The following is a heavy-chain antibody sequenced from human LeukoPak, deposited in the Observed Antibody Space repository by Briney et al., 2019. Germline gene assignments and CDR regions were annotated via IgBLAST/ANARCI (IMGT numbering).Heavy chain of an antibody. J-gene: IGHJ4*02. CDR2: IYTTGTT. V-gene: IGHV4-61*09. Sequence: SQTLSPTCTVSGGSINSGSYYWNWIRQSAGRGLEWIGHIYTTGTTNCNPSLKSRVTISLDTSKNQFSLKLNSVTAADTAVYYCARCTSTSCYNFDYWGQGTLVTVSS. CDR3: ARCTSTSCYNFDY. D-gene: IGHD2-2*02. CDR1: GGSINSGSYY.